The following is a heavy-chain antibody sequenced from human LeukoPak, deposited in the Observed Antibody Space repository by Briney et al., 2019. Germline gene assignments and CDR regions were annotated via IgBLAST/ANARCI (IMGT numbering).Heavy chain of an antibody. Sequence: GESLKISCKGSGYSFTSYWIGWVRQMPGKGLEWMGIIYPGDSDTRYSPSFQGQVTISADKSISTAYLQWSSLKASDTAMYYCARRPIQLWSNDAFDIWGQGAMVIVSS. CDR2: IYPGDSDT. CDR1: GYSFTSYW. J-gene: IGHJ3*02. CDR3: ARRPIQLWSNDAFDI. D-gene: IGHD5-18*01. V-gene: IGHV5-51*01.